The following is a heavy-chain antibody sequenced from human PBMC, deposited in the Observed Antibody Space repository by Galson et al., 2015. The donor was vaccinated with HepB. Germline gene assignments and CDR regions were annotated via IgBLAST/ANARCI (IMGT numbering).Heavy chain of an antibody. CDR3: ATLILTDYYYYGMDV. V-gene: IGHV1-69*02. Sequence: SVKVSCKASGGTFSSYTISWVRQAPGQGLEWMGRVIPILGIANYAQKFQGRVTITADKSTSTAYMELSSLRSEDTAVYYCATLILTDYYYYGMDVWGQGTTVTVSS. CDR2: VIPILGIA. CDR1: GGTFSSYT. D-gene: IGHD3-9*01. J-gene: IGHJ6*02.